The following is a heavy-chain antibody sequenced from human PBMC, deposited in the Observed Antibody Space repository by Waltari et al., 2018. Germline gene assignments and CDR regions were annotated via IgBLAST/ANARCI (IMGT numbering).Heavy chain of an antibody. CDR2: ISYDGSNK. Sequence: QVQLVESGGGVVQPGRSLRLSCAASGFTFSSYAMHWVRQAPGKGLEWVAVISYDGSNKYYADSVKGRFTISRDNSKNTLYLQMNSLRAEDTAVYYCAIATPNSSGWFNWFDPWGQGTLVTVSS. CDR1: GFTFSSYA. V-gene: IGHV3-30-3*01. D-gene: IGHD6-19*01. CDR3: AIATPNSSGWFNWFDP. J-gene: IGHJ5*02.